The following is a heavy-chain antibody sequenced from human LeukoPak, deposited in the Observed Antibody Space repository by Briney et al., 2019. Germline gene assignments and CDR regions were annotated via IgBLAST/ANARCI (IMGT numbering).Heavy chain of an antibody. Sequence: PSETLSLTCAVSGGSISTTSYFWGWIRQPPGKGLEWIASIYYSGDTYYSPSLKSRVTISVDTSKNQFSLKLSSVTAADTAVYYCARRIAARPLKRPFDYWGQGTLVTVSS. V-gene: IGHV4-39*07. D-gene: IGHD6-6*01. J-gene: IGHJ4*02. CDR1: GGSISTTSYF. CDR2: IYYSGDT. CDR3: ARRIAARPLKRPFDY.